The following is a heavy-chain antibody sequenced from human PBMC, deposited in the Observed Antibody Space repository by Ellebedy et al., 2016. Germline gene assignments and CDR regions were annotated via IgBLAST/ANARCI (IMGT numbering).Heavy chain of an antibody. D-gene: IGHD2-8*01. J-gene: IGHJ6*02. Sequence: GGSLRLSCAASGFTFSSYAMSWVRQAPGKGLEWVSAISGSGGSTYYADSVKGRFTISRDNSKNTLYLQMNSLRAEDTAVYYCAKGGYCTNGVCYTPSVLGGMDVWGQGTTVTVSS. CDR1: GFTFSSYA. CDR2: ISGSGGST. V-gene: IGHV3-23*01. CDR3: AKGGYCTNGVCYTPSVLGGMDV.